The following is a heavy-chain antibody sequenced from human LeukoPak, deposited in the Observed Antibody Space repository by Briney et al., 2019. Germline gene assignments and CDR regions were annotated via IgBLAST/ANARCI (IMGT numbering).Heavy chain of an antibody. V-gene: IGHV3-9*01. CDR1: GFTFDDYA. Sequence: PGGSLRLSCAASGFTFDDYAMHWVRQAPGKGLEWVSGISWNSGSIGYADSVKGRFTISRDNAKNSLYLQMNSLRAEDTAFYYCAKDRGLLFDYFDYWGQGTLVTVSS. J-gene: IGHJ4*02. CDR3: AKDRGLLFDYFDY. D-gene: IGHD3-10*01. CDR2: ISWNSGSI.